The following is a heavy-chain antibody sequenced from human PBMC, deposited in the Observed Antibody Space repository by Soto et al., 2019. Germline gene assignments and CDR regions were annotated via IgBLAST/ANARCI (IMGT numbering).Heavy chain of an antibody. CDR1: GFTFSSYG. D-gene: IGHD3-3*01. CDR3: AKSYYDFWSGYFFHDYYYYGMDV. Sequence: QVQLVESGGGVVQPGRSLRLSCAASGFTFSSYGMHWVRQAPGKGLEWVAVISYDGSNKYYADSVKGRFTISRDNSKNTLYLQMNSLRAEDTAVYYCAKSYYDFWSGYFFHDYYYYGMDVWGQGTTVTVSS. J-gene: IGHJ6*02. CDR2: ISYDGSNK. V-gene: IGHV3-30*18.